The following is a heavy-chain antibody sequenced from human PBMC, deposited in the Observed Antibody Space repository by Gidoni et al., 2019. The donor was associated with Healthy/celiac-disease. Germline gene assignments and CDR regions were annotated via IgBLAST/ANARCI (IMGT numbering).Heavy chain of an antibody. V-gene: IGHV3-23*01. D-gene: IGHD1-1*01. CDR1: GFPFSSYA. CDR3: AKKGTEHYWYFDL. J-gene: IGHJ2*01. CDR2: ISGSGGST. Sequence: EVQLLESGGGLVQPGGSLRLSCAASGFPFSSYAMRWVRQAPGKGLEWVSAISGSGGSTYYADSVKGRFTISRDNSKNTLYLQMNSLRAEDTAVYYCAKKGTEHYWYFDLWGRGTLVTVSS.